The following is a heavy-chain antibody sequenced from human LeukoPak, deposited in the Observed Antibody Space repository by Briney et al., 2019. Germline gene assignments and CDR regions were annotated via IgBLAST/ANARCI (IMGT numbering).Heavy chain of an antibody. CDR1: GFTFSSYA. Sequence: PGGSLRLSCAASGFTFSSYAMSWVRQAPGKGLEWVSSISGGGGGSTYYADSVKGRFTISRDNSKNTLYLQMNSLRAEDTAIYYCAKAPIYFGSGSEDYWGQGTRVTVSS. D-gene: IGHD3-10*01. V-gene: IGHV3-23*01. CDR2: ISGGGGGST. J-gene: IGHJ4*02. CDR3: AKAPIYFGSGSEDY.